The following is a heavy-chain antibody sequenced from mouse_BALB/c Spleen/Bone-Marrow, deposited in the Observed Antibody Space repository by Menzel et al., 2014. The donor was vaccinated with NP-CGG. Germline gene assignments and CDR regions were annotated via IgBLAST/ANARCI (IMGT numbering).Heavy chain of an antibody. D-gene: IGHD1-1*01. J-gene: IGHJ3*01. CDR2: INSNGGST. CDR1: GFTFSSYG. Sequence: EVKLQESGGGLVQPGGSLKLSCAASGFTFSSYGMSWVRQTPDKRLELVATINSNGGSTYYPDSVKGRFTISRDNAKNTLYLQMSSLKSEDTAMYYCARGPLYYYAWGQGTLVTVSA. CDR3: ARGPLYYYA. V-gene: IGHV5-6-3*01.